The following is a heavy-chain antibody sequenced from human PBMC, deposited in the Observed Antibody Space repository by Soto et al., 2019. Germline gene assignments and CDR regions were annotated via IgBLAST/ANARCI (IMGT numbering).Heavy chain of an antibody. Sequence: PSETLSLTCSVSDSSLSSSTYYWGWIRQPPGKRLEWIGSIYYSGNSYYNPPLKSRVTISVDTSKNQLSLNLTSVTAADTAVYYCARGWDFWSGYYTGGFDYWGQGTPVTVSS. CDR2: IYYSGNS. J-gene: IGHJ4*02. CDR3: ARGWDFWSGYYTGGFDY. V-gene: IGHV4-39*01. D-gene: IGHD3-3*01. CDR1: DSSLSSSTYY.